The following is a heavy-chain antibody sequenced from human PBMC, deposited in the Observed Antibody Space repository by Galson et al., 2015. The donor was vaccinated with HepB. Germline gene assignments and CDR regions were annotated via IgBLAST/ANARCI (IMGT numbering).Heavy chain of an antibody. CDR3: ARVPIVGATRGYFQH. J-gene: IGHJ1*01. CDR2: INAGNGNT. CDR1: GYTFTSYA. D-gene: IGHD1-26*01. V-gene: IGHV1-3*01. Sequence: SVKVSCKASGYTFTSYAMHWVRQAPGQRLEWMGWINAGNGNTKYSQKFQGRVTITRDTSASTAYMELSSLRSEDTAVYYCARVPIVGATRGYFQHWGQGTLVTVSS.